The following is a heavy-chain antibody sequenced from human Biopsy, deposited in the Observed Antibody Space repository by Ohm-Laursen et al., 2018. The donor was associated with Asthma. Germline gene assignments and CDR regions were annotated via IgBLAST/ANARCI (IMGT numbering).Heavy chain of an antibody. J-gene: IGHJ6*02. CDR3: AKDMGAGGNDPDSFIGYYGMDV. Sequence: SLRLSCVAYGFRFDVYAMYWVRQAAGKGLEWVAGISWNSGNIGYAVSVKGRFIVSRDNVKNSLYLQMNSLRAEDTALYYCAKDMGAGGNDPDSFIGYYGMDVRGQGTTVTVSS. V-gene: IGHV3-9*01. CDR2: ISWNSGNI. CDR1: GFRFDVYA. D-gene: IGHD3-16*01.